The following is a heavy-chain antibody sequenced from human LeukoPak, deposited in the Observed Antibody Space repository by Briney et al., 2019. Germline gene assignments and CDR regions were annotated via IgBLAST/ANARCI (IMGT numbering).Heavy chain of an antibody. Sequence: PGGSLRLSCAASGFTFSSYGMHWVRQAPGKGLEWVAFIRYDGSNKYYADSVKGRFTISRDNSKNTLYLQMNSLRAEDTAVYYCAKDLEYYYDSSGYDYWGQGTLVTVSS. CDR3: AKDLEYYYDSSGYDY. CDR2: IRYDGSNK. V-gene: IGHV3-30*02. D-gene: IGHD3-22*01. CDR1: GFTFSSYG. J-gene: IGHJ4*02.